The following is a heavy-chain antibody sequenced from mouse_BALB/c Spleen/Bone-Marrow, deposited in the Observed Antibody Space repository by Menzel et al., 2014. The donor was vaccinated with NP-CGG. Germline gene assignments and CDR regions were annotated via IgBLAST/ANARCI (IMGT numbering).Heavy chain of an antibody. Sequence: QVQLQQSGAELAKPGVSVKMSCKASGYTFTTYWMHWIKQRPGQGLEWIGYINPSTGYTEYNQKFKDKATLTADKSSSTTYMRLSSLTSEMSAGYYYAGKDYYGTNYDFDYWGQGTTLTVSS. CDR1: GYTFTTYW. CDR2: INPSTGYT. V-gene: IGHV1-7*01. CDR3: AGKDYYGTNYDFDY. J-gene: IGHJ2*01. D-gene: IGHD1-1*01.